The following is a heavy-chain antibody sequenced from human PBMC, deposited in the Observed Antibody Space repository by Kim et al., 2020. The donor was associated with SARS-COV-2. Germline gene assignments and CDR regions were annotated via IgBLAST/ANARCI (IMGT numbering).Heavy chain of an antibody. V-gene: IGHV4-34*01. J-gene: IGHJ5*02. CDR1: GGSFSGYY. CDR2: INHSGST. CDR3: ARGQYSSSWYGVRGWFDP. D-gene: IGHD6-13*01. Sequence: LSLTCAVYGGSFSGYYWSWIRQPPGKGLEWIGEINHSGSTNYNPSLKSRVTISVDTSKNQFSLKLSSVTAADTAVYYCARGQYSSSWYGVRGWFDPWG.